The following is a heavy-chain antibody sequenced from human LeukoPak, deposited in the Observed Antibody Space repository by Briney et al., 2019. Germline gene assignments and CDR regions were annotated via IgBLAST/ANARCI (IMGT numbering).Heavy chain of an antibody. CDR3: ARVGRKMATIKFRALVHYFDY. Sequence: PSGTLSLTCTVSSGSISSASYYWGWIRQPPGKGLEWIGTIYYSGSTYYNPSLRSRVTISVDTSKNQFSLKLTSVTAADTAVYYCARVGRKMATIKFRALVHYFDYWGQGTLVTVSS. CDR1: SGSISSASYY. D-gene: IGHD5-24*01. CDR2: IYYSGST. J-gene: IGHJ4*02. V-gene: IGHV4-39*01.